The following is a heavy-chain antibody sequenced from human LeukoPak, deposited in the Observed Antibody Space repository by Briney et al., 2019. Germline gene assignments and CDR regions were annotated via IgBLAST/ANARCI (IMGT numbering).Heavy chain of an antibody. D-gene: IGHD3-9*01. CDR3: AKDGTYYDILTGYYFDY. CDR1: GFTFDDYA. CDR2: ISWNSGSI. J-gene: IGHJ4*02. V-gene: IGHV3-9*01. Sequence: GGSLRLSCAASGFTFDDYAMHWVRQAPGEGLEWVSGISWNSGSIGYADSVKGRFTISRDNAKNSLYLQMNSLRAEDTALYYCAKDGTYYDILTGYYFDYWGQGTLVTVSS.